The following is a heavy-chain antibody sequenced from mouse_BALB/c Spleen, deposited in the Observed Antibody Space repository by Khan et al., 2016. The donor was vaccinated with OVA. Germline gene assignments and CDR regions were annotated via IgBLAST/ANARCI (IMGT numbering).Heavy chain of an antibody. CDR2: INSGSTTI. CDR3: ARGNGAY. V-gene: IGHV5-17*02. J-gene: IGHJ2*01. CDR1: GFTFSSFG. Sequence: LVESGGGLVQPGGSRKLSCAASGFTFSSFGMHWVRQAPEKGLEWVAYINSGSTTIYYADPVKGRFTISRDNPKNTLFLQMTSLRSEDTAMYYCARGNGAYWGQGTTLTVSS.